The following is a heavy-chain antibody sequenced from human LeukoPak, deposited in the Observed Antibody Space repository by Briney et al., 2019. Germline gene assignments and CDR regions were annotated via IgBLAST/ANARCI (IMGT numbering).Heavy chain of an antibody. J-gene: IGHJ4*02. Sequence: GGSLRLSCAASGFTFSNYAMHWVRQAPGKGLEYVSTISNNGGSTYYADSVKGRFTISRDNSKNTLYLQMGSLRAEDMAVYYCARGELYSGYVSHFDYWGQGTLVTVSS. CDR1: GFTFSNYA. CDR3: ARGELYSGYVSHFDY. V-gene: IGHV3-64*02. D-gene: IGHD5-12*01. CDR2: ISNNGGST.